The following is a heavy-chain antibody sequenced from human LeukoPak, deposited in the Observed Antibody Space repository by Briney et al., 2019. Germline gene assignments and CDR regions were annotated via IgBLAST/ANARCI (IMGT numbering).Heavy chain of an antibody. Sequence: ASVKVSCTASGYTFTSYGISWVRQAPGQGLEWMGWISAYNGNTNYAQKLQGRVTMTTVTSTSTAYMELRSLRSDDTAVYYCARRTTFPVVGMDVWGQGTTVTVSS. CDR3: ARRTTFPVVGMDV. J-gene: IGHJ6*02. CDR1: GYTFTSYG. V-gene: IGHV1-18*01. CDR2: ISAYNGNT. D-gene: IGHD1-7*01.